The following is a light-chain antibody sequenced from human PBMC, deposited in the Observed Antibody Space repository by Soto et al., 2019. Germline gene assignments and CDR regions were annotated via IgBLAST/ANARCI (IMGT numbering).Light chain of an antibody. J-gene: IGKJ2*01. V-gene: IGKV1D-12*01. CDR1: QGIRNW. Sequence: DIQMTQSPSYVSASVGDRVTITCRASQGIRNWLAWYQQKPGKAPNLLIYAASSLQSGVPSRFSGSGSGTDFTLTISSLQPEDFATYYCQQANSFPHTFGQGTKLEIK. CDR2: AAS. CDR3: QQANSFPHT.